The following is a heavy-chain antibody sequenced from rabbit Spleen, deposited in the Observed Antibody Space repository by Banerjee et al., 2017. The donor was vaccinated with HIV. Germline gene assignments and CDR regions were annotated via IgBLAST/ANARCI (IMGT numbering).Heavy chain of an antibody. Sequence: QSLEESGGDLVKPGASLTLTCTASGFSFSSSYYMCWVRQAPGKGLEWIACINTYTGKSVYASWATGRFTISRTSSITVTLQMTSLTAADTATYFCARDLIGIIGWNFYLWGPGTLVTVS. D-gene: IGHD1-1*01. J-gene: IGHJ4*01. CDR1: GFSFSSSYY. V-gene: IGHV1S40*01. CDR2: INTYTGKS. CDR3: ARDLIGIIGWNFYL.